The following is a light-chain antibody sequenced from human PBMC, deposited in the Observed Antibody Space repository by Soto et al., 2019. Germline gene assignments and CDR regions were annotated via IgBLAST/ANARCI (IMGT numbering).Light chain of an antibody. CDR1: SSDVGGSNS. CDR2: EVS. CDR3: ASCTTTTAGV. J-gene: IGLJ3*02. Sequence: QSALTQPASMSGSPGQSITISCTGTSSDVGGSNSVSWLQQHPGKVPKLMIFEVSNRPSGVSNRFSGSTSGNTASLTISALQPEDEADYYCASCTTTTAGVFGGGTKLTVL. V-gene: IGLV2-14*01.